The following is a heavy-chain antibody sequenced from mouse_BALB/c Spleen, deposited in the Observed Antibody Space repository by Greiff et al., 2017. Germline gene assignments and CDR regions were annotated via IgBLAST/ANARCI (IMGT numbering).Heavy chain of an antibody. CDR2: IYPGDGDT. Sequence: QVQLQQSGAELARPGASVKLSCKASGYTFTSYWMQWVKQRPGQGLEWIGAIYPGDGDTRYTQKFKGKATLTADKSSSTAYMQLSSLASEDSAVYYCARSFYYGGYFDVWGAGTTVTVSS. D-gene: IGHD1-2*01. V-gene: IGHV1-87*01. J-gene: IGHJ1*01. CDR1: GYTFTSYW. CDR3: ARSFYYGGYFDV.